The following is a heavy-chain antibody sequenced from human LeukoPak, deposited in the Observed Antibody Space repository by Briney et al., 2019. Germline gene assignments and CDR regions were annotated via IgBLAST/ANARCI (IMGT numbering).Heavy chain of an antibody. D-gene: IGHD4-23*01. J-gene: IGHJ4*02. CDR1: GYSISSGYY. CDR2: IYHSGST. V-gene: IGHV4-38-2*02. Sequence: KPSETLSLTCTVSGYSISSGYYWGWIRQPPGTGLEWIGSIYHSGSTYYNPSLKSRVTISVDTSKDQFSLKLSSVTAADTAVYYCARDLDYGGNSGLGYWGQGTLVTVSS. CDR3: ARDLDYGGNSGLGY.